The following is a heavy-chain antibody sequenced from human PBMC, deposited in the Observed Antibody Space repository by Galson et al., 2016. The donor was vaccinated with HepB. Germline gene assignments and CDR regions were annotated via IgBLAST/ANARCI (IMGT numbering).Heavy chain of an antibody. CDR1: GFTFSDYY. J-gene: IGHJ3*02. Sequence: SLRLSCAASGFTFSDYYMNWIRQAPGKGLEWVSYTSSRGDYTTYLDSVRGRFTVSRDNARNSLYLQMNSLRVEDTAVYYCARDLDSGTYRGGAIDIWGQGTMVTVSS. D-gene: IGHD1-26*01. CDR2: TSSRGDYT. V-gene: IGHV3-11*06. CDR3: ARDLDSGTYRGGAIDI.